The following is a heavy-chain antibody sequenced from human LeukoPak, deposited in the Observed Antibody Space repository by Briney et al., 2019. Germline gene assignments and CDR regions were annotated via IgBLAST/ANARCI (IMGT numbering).Heavy chain of an antibody. J-gene: IGHJ4*02. D-gene: IGHD3-10*01. CDR2: ISYDGCNK. Sequence: QPGRSLRLSCAASGFTFSNYAMHWVRQAPGKGLEWVAVISYDGCNKYYADSVKGRFTISRDNSKNTLYLQMNSLRAEDTAVYYCARGRDGSGIYFDYWGQGTLVTVSS. CDR3: ARGRDGSGIYFDY. V-gene: IGHV3-30-3*01. CDR1: GFTFSNYA.